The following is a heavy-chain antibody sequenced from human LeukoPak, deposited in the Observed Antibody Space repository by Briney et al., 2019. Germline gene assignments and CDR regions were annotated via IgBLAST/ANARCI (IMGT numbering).Heavy chain of an antibody. CDR1: GFTFDDYA. Sequence: GGSLRLSCAVSGFTFDDYAMHWVRQVPGKGLEWVSGINWNSDSIGYADSVKGRFTTSRDNAKNSLYLQMNSLRAEDTAVYYCAKEEYSSGWYYFDYWGQGTLVTVSS. CDR2: INWNSDSI. J-gene: IGHJ4*02. D-gene: IGHD6-19*01. V-gene: IGHV3-9*01. CDR3: AKEEYSSGWYYFDY.